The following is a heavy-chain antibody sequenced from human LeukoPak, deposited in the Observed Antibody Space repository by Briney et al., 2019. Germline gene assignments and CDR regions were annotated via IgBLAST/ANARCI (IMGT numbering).Heavy chain of an antibody. J-gene: IGHJ6*02. CDR3: GRGGGLDV. Sequence: GGSLRLSCAASEFTFSSYWMNWARQAPGKGLEWVASINHNGNVNYYVDSVKSRFTISRDNAKNSLYLQMSNLRAEDTAVYFLGRGGGLDVWGQGPTVPVSS. V-gene: IGHV3-7*03. D-gene: IGHD3-16*01. CDR1: EFTFSSYW. CDR2: INHNGNVN.